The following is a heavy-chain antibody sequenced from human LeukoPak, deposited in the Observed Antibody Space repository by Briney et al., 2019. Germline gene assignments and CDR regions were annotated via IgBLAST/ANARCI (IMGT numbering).Heavy chain of an antibody. CDR3: ARDMDSVILTGYAFDY. Sequence: GGSLRLSCAASGFTFSSYGMHWVHQAPGKGLEWVAVISYDGSNKYYADSVKGRFTISRDNSKNTLYLQMNSLRAEDTAVYYCARDMDSVILTGYAFDYWGQGTLVTVSS. CDR1: GFTFSSYG. V-gene: IGHV3-30*19. CDR2: ISYDGSNK. D-gene: IGHD3-9*01. J-gene: IGHJ4*02.